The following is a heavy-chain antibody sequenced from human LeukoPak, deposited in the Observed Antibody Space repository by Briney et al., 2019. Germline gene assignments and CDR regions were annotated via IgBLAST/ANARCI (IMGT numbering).Heavy chain of an antibody. CDR3: ATRRGYDSGVYS. CDR1: GGSISSTNYY. D-gene: IGHD3-22*01. V-gene: IGHV4-39*01. J-gene: IGHJ4*02. CDR2: IFYSGST. Sequence: PSETLSLTCTVSGGSISSTNYYWGWIRQPPGKGLEWIGHIFYSGSTSYNPSLKSRVTISVDTSKNQFSLKVKSVTAADTAAYYCATRRGYDSGVYSWGQGTLVTVSS.